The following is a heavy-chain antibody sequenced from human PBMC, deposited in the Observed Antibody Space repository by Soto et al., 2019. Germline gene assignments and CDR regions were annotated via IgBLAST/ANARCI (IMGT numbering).Heavy chain of an antibody. Sequence: ASVKVSCKASGYTFTSYAMHWVRQAPGQRLEWMGWINAGNGNTKYSQKFQGRVTITRDTSASTAYMELSSLRSEDTAVYYCARDRPDILRFERYFDYWGQGTLVTVSS. J-gene: IGHJ4*02. V-gene: IGHV1-3*01. D-gene: IGHD3-9*01. CDR1: GYTFTSYA. CDR2: INAGNGNT. CDR3: ARDRPDILRFERYFDY.